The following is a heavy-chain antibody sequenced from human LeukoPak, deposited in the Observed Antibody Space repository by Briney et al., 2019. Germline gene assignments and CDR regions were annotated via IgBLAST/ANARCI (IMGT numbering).Heavy chain of an antibody. V-gene: IGHV5-51*01. J-gene: IGHJ6*02. CDR3: ARAIGTSQFYFYYGMDV. D-gene: IGHD2-2*01. Sequence: GESLKISCKGSGYSFTTYRIGWVRQMPGKGLEWMGVVSPGDSDTRYSPSFQGQVTISADKSISTAYLQWSSLQASDTAMYYCARAIGTSQFYFYYGMDVWGQGTTVTVSS. CDR2: VSPGDSDT. CDR1: GYSFTTYR.